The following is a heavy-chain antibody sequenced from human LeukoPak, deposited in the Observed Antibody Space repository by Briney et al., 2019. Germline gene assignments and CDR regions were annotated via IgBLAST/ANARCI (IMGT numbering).Heavy chain of an antibody. D-gene: IGHD3-22*01. V-gene: IGHV4-59*01. J-gene: IGHJ4*02. Sequence: SETLSLTCTVWGGSINSYYWSWIRQPPGKGGEGMGNNYYSGSTNYSPSLKSRVTIPVDTSKHRFSLKMSSATAADTAVYYCARVIYDSSGYHPTIDYWGQGTLVTVSS. CDR1: GGSINSYY. CDR2: NYYSGST. CDR3: ARVIYDSSGYHPTIDY.